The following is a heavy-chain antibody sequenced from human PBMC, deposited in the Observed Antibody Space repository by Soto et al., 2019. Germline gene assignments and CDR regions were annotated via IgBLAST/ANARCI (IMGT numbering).Heavy chain of an antibody. CDR2: ISDIAYT. D-gene: IGHD3-10*01. V-gene: IGHV4-59*08. J-gene: IGHJ6*02. CDR1: SRSISGGY. CDR3: ARQGFGVLHGLVDV. Sequence: PSETVSQTGMVGSRSISGGYCSWIQITPGKGLEWIGYISDIAYTSYNPSLKGRVSISVDTSKNQFSLTLTSVTAADTAVYYCARQGFGVLHGLVDVWGQGTTVTVSS.